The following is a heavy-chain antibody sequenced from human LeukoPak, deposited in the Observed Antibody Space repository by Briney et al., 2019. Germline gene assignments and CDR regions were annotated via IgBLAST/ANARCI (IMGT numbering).Heavy chain of an antibody. D-gene: IGHD6-19*01. CDR2: ISGSGGST. CDR3: ARDNSGFDY. Sequence: GGSLRLSCAASGFTFSSYAMSWVRQAPGKGLEWVSAISGSGGSTYYADSVKGRFTISRDNSKNTLYLQMNSLRADDTALYYCARDNSGFDYWGQGTLVTVSS. CDR1: GFTFSSYA. V-gene: IGHV3-23*01. J-gene: IGHJ4*02.